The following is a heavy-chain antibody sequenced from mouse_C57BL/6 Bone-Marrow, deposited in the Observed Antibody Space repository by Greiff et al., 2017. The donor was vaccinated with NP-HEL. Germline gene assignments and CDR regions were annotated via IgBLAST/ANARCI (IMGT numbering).Heavy chain of an antibody. V-gene: IGHV1-64*01. CDR1: GYTFTSYW. Sequence: QVQLQQPGAELVKPGASVKLSCKASGYTFTSYWMHWVKQRPGQGLEWIGMIHPNSGSTNYNEKFKSKATLTVDKSSSTAYMQLSSLTSEDSAVYYCARSRLTTVERGYFDVWGTGTTVTVSS. CDR3: ARSRLTTVERGYFDV. CDR2: IHPNSGST. J-gene: IGHJ1*03. D-gene: IGHD1-1*01.